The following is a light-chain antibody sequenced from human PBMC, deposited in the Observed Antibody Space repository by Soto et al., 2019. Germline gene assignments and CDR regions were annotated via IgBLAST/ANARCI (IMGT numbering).Light chain of an antibody. Sequence: QSVLTQPPSASGTPGQGVTISCSGSTSNIGSNYVYWYQQLPGTAPKLLIYRNNQRPSGVPDRFSGSKSGTSASLAISGLPSDDEADYLCATWDDSLNGFYVFGTGTKVTVL. CDR3: ATWDDSLNGFYV. J-gene: IGLJ1*01. CDR2: RNN. V-gene: IGLV1-47*01. CDR1: TSNIGSNY.